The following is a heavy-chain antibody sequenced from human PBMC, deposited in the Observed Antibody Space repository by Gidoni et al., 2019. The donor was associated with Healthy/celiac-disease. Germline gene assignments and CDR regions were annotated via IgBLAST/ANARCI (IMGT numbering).Heavy chain of an antibody. CDR2: IWYDGSNK. Sequence: FSSYGMHWVRQAPGKGLEWVAVIWYDGSNKYYADSVKGRFTISRDNSKNTLYLQMNSLRAEDTAVYYCARDGRWELLRSIRPTPLNYYYYG. D-gene: IGHD1-26*01. CDR3: ARDGRWELLRSIRPTPLNYYYYG. V-gene: IGHV3-33*01. J-gene: IGHJ6*01. CDR1: FSSYG.